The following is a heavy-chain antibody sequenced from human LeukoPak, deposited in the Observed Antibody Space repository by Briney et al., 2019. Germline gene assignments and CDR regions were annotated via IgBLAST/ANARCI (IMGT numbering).Heavy chain of an antibody. V-gene: IGHV4-59*12. CDR2: IYYSGST. CDR3: ARENGMVRGGDY. J-gene: IGHJ4*02. D-gene: IGHD3-10*01. Sequence: SETLSLTCTVSGGSISSYYWSWIRQPPGKGLEWIGYIYYSGSTNYNPSLKSRVTISVDTSKNQFSLKLSSVTAADTAVYYCARENGMVRGGDYWGQGTLVTVSS. CDR1: GGSISSYY.